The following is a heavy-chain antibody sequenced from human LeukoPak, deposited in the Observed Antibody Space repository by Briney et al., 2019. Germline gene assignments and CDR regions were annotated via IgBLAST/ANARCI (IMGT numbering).Heavy chain of an antibody. Sequence: QPGGSLRLSCAASGFTFSSYAMSWVRQAPGKGLEWVSGISTSGDSTYYADSVRGRFTISRDNSKNTLYLQMNSLRAEDTALYYCAKDPGSYYYDGTYYTGWGQGTLVTVS. J-gene: IGHJ4*02. V-gene: IGHV3-23*01. D-gene: IGHD3-22*01. CDR1: GFTFSSYA. CDR2: ISTSGDST. CDR3: AKDPGSYYYDGTYYTG.